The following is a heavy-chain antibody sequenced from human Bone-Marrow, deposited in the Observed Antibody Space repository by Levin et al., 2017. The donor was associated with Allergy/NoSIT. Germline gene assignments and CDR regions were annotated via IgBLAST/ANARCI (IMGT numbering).Heavy chain of an antibody. CDR1: GDSISSSPYC. D-gene: IGHD6-25*01. V-gene: IGHV4-39*07. J-gene: IGHJ3*02. CDR3: ARGKGYSSARVAFDI. Sequence: SETLSLTCSVSGDSISSSPYCWGWVRQPPGKGLEWIGTIYNSGTTYSNPSLKSRVTISVDTSKNQFSLKVNSVTAADTAVYYCARGKGYSSARVAFDIWGQGTMVTVSS. CDR2: IYNSGTT.